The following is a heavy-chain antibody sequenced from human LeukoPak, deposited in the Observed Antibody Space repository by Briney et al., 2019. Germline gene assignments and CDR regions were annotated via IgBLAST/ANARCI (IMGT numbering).Heavy chain of an antibody. Sequence: ASVKVSCKASGYTFTGYYMHWVRQAPGQGLEWMGWINPDSGGTNYAQKFQGRVTMTRDTSISTAYMELSRLRSDDTAVYYCARGVTMVRGVMTFDIWGQGTMVTVSS. CDR1: GYTFTGYY. CDR2: INPDSGGT. J-gene: IGHJ3*02. CDR3: ARGVTMVRGVMTFDI. V-gene: IGHV1-2*02. D-gene: IGHD3-10*01.